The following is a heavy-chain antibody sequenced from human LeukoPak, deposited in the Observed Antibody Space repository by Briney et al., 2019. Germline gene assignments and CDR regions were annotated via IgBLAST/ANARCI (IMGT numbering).Heavy chain of an antibody. Sequence: SETLSLTCTVSGGSLNGYCWGWIRQPPGKGLECIGYIHSSEGSAHNASLKSRLTISLDTSKNQFSLTLSSVTAADTAIYYCARHVYGEGMVVWGKGTTVTVSS. J-gene: IGHJ6*04. V-gene: IGHV4-59*08. D-gene: IGHD4-17*01. CDR1: GGSLNGYC. CDR2: IHSSEGS. CDR3: ARHVYGEGMVV.